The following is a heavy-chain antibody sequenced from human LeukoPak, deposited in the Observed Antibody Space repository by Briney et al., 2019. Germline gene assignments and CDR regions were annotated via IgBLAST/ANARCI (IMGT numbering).Heavy chain of an antibody. D-gene: IGHD4-17*01. CDR2: ISNSDGNT. J-gene: IGHJ4*02. V-gene: IGHV3-23*01. CDR1: GFTFSSYA. CDR3: ARVVDHDYGDYYLDY. Sequence: GGSLRLSCIASGFTFSSYAMSWVRQAPGKGLEWASTISNSDGNTYYADSVKGRFTISRDNSKNTLYLQMNSLRAEDTAVYYCARVVDHDYGDYYLDYWGQGTLVTVSS.